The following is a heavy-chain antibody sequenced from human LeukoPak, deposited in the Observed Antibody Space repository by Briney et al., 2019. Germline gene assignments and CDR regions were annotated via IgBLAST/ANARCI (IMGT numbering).Heavy chain of an antibody. V-gene: IGHV3-48*03. CDR1: GFTFSSYE. Sequence: GGSLRLSCAASGFTFSSYEMNWVRQAPGKGLEWVSYISSSGSTIYYADSVKGRFTISRDNAKNSLYLQMNSLKTEDTAVYYCTTDLRLFSLEPTDYWGQGTLVTVSS. J-gene: IGHJ4*02. CDR2: ISSSGSTI. D-gene: IGHD1-1*01. CDR3: TTDLRLFSLEPTDY.